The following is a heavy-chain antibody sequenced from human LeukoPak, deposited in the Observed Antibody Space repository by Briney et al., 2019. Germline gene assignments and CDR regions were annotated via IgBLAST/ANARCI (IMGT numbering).Heavy chain of an antibody. Sequence: PSETLSLTCTVSGGSISSGDYYWSWIRQPPGKGLEWIGYIYYSGSTYYNPSLKSRVTISVDTSKNQFSLKLSSVTAADTAVYYCARGFRYCSSTSCYPYFDYRGQGTLVTVSS. CDR3: ARGFRYCSSTSCYPYFDY. V-gene: IGHV4-30-4*08. D-gene: IGHD2-2*01. J-gene: IGHJ4*02. CDR2: IYYSGST. CDR1: GGSISSGDYY.